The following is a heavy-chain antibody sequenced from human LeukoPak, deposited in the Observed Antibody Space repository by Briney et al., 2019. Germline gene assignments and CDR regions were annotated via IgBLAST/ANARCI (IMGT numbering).Heavy chain of an antibody. CDR1: GGSISSYY. CDR3: ARQGYKGFDI. J-gene: IGHJ3*02. CDR2: VYYSGST. D-gene: IGHD5-12*01. V-gene: IGHV4-59*08. Sequence: SETLSLTCTVSGGSISSYYWSWIRQPPGKGLEWIGYVYYSGSTNYTPSLKSRITISVDTSKKQFSLKLTCMTAADTAVYYCARQGYKGFDIWGQGTMVTTSS.